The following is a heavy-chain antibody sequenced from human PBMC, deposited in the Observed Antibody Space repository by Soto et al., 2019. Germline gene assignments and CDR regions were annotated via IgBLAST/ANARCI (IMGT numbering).Heavy chain of an antibody. J-gene: IGHJ4*02. CDR2: VSHDGEAT. Sequence: TGGSLRLSCAASGFTFSKYGMHWVRQPPGKGLEWVAVVSHDGEATYYAGSVNGRFTISRDNSKNTLSLQMNTLRDEDTAVYYCAKEAQVRVSQDLDYWGQGTLVTVSS. CDR3: AKEAQVRVSQDLDY. CDR1: GFTFSKYG. V-gene: IGHV3-30*18. D-gene: IGHD2-2*01.